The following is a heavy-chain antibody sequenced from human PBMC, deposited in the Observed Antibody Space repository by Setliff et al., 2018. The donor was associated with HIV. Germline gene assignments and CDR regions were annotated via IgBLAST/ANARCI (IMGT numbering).Heavy chain of an antibody. CDR2: INHSGST. CDR1: GVSINRTDHY. CDR3: ARGGVVTEFDY. D-gene: IGHD2-21*02. V-gene: IGHV4-34*01. J-gene: IGHJ4*02. Sequence: PSETLSLTCSVSGVSINRTDHYWSWIRQPPGKGLEWIGEINHSGSTNYNPSLKSRVTISVDTSKNQFSLKLSSVTAADTAVYYCARGGVVTEFDYWGQGTLVTVSS.